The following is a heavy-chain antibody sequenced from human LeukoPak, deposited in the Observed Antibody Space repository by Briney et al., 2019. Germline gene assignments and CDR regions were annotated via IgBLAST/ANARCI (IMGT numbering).Heavy chain of an antibody. CDR2: INHSGST. V-gene: IGHV4-34*01. D-gene: IGHD7-27*01. CDR3: ARITGWGSYFDY. CDR1: GGSFSGYY. Sequence: PSETLSLTCAVYGGSFSGYYWSWIRQPPGKGLEWIGEINHSGSTNYNPSLKSRVTISVDTSKNQFSLKLSSVTAADTAVYYCARITGWGSYFDYWGQGTLVTVSS. J-gene: IGHJ4*02.